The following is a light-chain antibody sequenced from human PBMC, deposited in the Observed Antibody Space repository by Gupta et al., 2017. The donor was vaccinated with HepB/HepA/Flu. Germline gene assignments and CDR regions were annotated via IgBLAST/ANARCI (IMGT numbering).Light chain of an antibody. CDR3: RQLEMPYI. J-gene: IGKJ2*01. CDR2: DAS. V-gene: IGKV1-33*01. CDR1: EDINKY. Sequence: DIQLTRSPSSLSASVGDRVTITCQASEDINKYLNRYQQKPGKAPKLLSFDASTGKTRVPSRFSCTGSGTQGTVTITSSQTEDIATSNGRQLEMPYIFGPGTRLEVK.